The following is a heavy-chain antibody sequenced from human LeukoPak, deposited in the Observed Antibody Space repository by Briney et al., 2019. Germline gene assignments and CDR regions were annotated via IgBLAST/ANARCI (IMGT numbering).Heavy chain of an antibody. CDR2: IIPIFGTA. D-gene: IGHD2-21*01. Sequence: SVKVSCKASGGTFSSYAISWARQAPGQGLEWMGGIIPIFGTANYAQKFQGRVTITADESTSTAYMELSSLRSEDTAVYYCWGGGWKKPFDYWGQGTLVTVSS. V-gene: IGHV1-69*13. J-gene: IGHJ4*02. CDR3: WGGGWKKPFDY. CDR1: GGTFSSYA.